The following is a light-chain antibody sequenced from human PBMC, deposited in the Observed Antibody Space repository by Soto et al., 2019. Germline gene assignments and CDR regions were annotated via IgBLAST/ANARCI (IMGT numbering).Light chain of an antibody. CDR3: QHYNNCYT. J-gene: IGKJ2*01. CDR2: GAS. Sequence: EIVMTQSPATLSVSPGERATLSCRASQSVNSNLAWYQQRPGQAPRLLMYGASTRATGIPARFSGSGSGTEFTLTISSLQYEDFAVYYCQHYNNCYTFGQGTKLEIK. V-gene: IGKV3-15*01. CDR1: QSVNSN.